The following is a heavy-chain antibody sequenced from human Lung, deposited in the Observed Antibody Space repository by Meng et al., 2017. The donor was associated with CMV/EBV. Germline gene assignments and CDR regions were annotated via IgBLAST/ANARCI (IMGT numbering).Heavy chain of an antibody. CDR3: ARGHSLFVAAFDD. J-gene: IGHJ4*01. CDR1: GFTFSSYC. D-gene: IGHD2-15*01. V-gene: IGHV3-30-3*01. CDR2: ISYDGSNK. Sequence: GGSLRLXXEVSGFTFSSYCMHWVRQAPGKGLEWVAVISYDGSNKYYADSVKGRFTISRDNSKNTLYLHMNSLRAEDTAVYYCARGHSLFVAAFDDWGQGTXVTVAS.